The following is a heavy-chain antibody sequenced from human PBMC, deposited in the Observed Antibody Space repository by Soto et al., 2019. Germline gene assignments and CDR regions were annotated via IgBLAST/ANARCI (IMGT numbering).Heavy chain of an antibody. V-gene: IGHV3-23*01. CDR3: ATMNGYFEY. J-gene: IGHJ4*02. CDR2: ITATGDRT. D-gene: IGHD3-22*01. Sequence: GSLRLSCADSGFRFSSYSMSWVRQTPGKGLEWVAAITATGDRTYYADSVTARFTISRAKSKKTHYLQMTSLRAEDTAMYYCATMNGYFEYWGQGTPVTVSS. CDR1: GFRFSSYS.